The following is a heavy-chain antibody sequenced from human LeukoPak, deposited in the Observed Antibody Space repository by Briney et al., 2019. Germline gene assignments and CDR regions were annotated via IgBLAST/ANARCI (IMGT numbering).Heavy chain of an antibody. Sequence: GGSLRLSCAASGFTFSSYSMNWVRQAPGKGLEWVSSISSSSSYIYYADSVKGRSTISRDNAKNSLYLQMNSLRAEDTAVYYCARNSSSWHYFDYWGQGTLVTVS. D-gene: IGHD6-13*01. CDR2: ISSSSSYI. CDR3: ARNSSSWHYFDY. J-gene: IGHJ4*02. V-gene: IGHV3-21*01. CDR1: GFTFSSYS.